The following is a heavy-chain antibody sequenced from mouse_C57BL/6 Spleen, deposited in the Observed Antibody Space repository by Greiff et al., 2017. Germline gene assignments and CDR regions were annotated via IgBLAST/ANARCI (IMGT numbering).Heavy chain of an antibody. CDR1: GYTFTDYY. Sequence: VQLKQSGPELVKPGASVKISCKASGYTFTDYYMNWVKQSHGKSLEWIGDINPNNGGTSYNQKFKGKATLTVDKSSSTAYMELRSLTSEDSAVYYCARGGYDGYYVDYWGQGTTLTVSS. CDR3: ARGGYDGYYVDY. D-gene: IGHD2-3*01. CDR2: INPNNGGT. V-gene: IGHV1-26*01. J-gene: IGHJ2*01.